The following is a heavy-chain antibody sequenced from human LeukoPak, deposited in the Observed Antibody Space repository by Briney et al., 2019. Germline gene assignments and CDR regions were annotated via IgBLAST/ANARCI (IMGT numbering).Heavy chain of an antibody. CDR2: IIPILGIA. V-gene: IGHV1-69*04. J-gene: IGHJ4*02. CDR3: ARDRYYDSSGYCFDY. D-gene: IGHD3-22*01. Sequence: SVKVSCKASGYTFTSYGISWVRQAPGQGLEWMGRIIPILGIANYAQKFQGRVTITADKSTSTAYMELSSLRSEDTAVYYCARDRYYDSSGYCFDYWGQGTLVTVSS. CDR1: GYTFTSYG.